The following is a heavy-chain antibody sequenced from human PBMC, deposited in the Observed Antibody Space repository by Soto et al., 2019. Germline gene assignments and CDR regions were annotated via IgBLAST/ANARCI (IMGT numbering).Heavy chain of an antibody. CDR2: ASYDGSYK. V-gene: IGHV3-30*18. Sequence: QVQLVESGGGVVQPGRSLRLSCAASGFTFSSFGMHWVRQAPGKGLEWVAVASYDGSYKYYADSVKGRFTISRDNSKNTLYLQMNSRIAEHTAVYYCAKDLSVVATTPDFDYWGQGTLVTFSS. CDR3: AKDLSVVATTPDFDY. J-gene: IGHJ4*02. CDR1: GFTFSSFG. D-gene: IGHD5-12*01.